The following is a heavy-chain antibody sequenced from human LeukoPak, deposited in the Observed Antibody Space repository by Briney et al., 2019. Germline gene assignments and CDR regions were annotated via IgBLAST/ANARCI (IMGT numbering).Heavy chain of an antibody. J-gene: IGHJ3*02. CDR2: IYHGGST. V-gene: IGHV4-38-2*02. CDR3: ATLVVTATFAFDI. Sequence: PSETLSLTCTVSGYSISSGYYWGWIRQPPGKGLEWIGSIYHGGSTYYNPSLKSRVTISVDTSKNQFSLKLSSVTAADTAVYYCATLVVTATFAFDIWGQGTMVTVSS. D-gene: IGHD2-21*02. CDR1: GYSISSGYY.